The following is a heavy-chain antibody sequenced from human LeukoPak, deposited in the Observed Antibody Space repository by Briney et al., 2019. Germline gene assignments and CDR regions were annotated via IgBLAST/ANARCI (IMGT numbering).Heavy chain of an antibody. D-gene: IGHD4-17*01. CDR1: GGTFSSYA. V-gene: IGHV1-69*04. CDR3: ARDGDDYGDYVFDY. Sequence: SVKVSCKASGGTFSSYAISWVRQAPGQGLEWMGRIIPILGIANYAQKFQGRVTITAGKSTSTAYMELSSLRSEDTAVYYCARDGDDYGDYVFDYWGQGTLVTVSS. CDR2: IIPILGIA. J-gene: IGHJ4*02.